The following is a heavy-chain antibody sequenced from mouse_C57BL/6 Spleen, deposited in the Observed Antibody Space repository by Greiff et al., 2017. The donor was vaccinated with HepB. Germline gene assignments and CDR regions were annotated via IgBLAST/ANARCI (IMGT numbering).Heavy chain of an antibody. V-gene: IGHV10-1*01. CDR3: VRHGASQFPAWFAY. CDR1: GFSFNTYA. J-gene: IGHJ3*01. Sequence: EVKLVESGGGLVQPKGSLKLSCAASGFSFNTYAMNWVRQAPGKGLEWVARIRSKSNNYATYYADSVKDRFTISRDDSESMLYLQMNNLKTEDTAMYYCVRHGASQFPAWFAYWGQGTLVTVSA. CDR2: IRSKSNNYAT.